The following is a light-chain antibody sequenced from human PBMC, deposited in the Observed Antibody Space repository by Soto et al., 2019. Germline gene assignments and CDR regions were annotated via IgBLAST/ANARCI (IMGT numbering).Light chain of an antibody. J-gene: IGKJ1*01. CDR2: AAP. Sequence: DIQMTQSPSSLSASVGDRVTITCRASQSISSFLNWYQQKPGKAPKLLIFAAPSLQSGVPSRFSGSGSLTHFTLIISSLQPEDFASYYCQQSYNTPWTFGQGTKVDFK. CDR3: QQSYNTPWT. CDR1: QSISSF. V-gene: IGKV1-39*01.